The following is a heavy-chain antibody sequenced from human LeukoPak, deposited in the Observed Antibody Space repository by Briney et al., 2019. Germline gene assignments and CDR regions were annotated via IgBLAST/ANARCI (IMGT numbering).Heavy chain of an antibody. CDR3: AREGRVGALGY. V-gene: IGHV1-46*01. D-gene: IGHD1-26*01. Sequence: GASVKVSCKASGYTFTSYYMHWVRQAPGQGLEWMGVINPSGGSTSYAQKFQGRVTMTRDTSTSTVYMELSSLRSEDTAVYYCAREGRVGALGYWGQGTLVTVSS. CDR1: GYTFTSYY. J-gene: IGHJ4*02. CDR2: INPSGGST.